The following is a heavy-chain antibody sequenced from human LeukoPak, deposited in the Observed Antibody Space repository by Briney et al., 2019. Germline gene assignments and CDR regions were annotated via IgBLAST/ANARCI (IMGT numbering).Heavy chain of an antibody. J-gene: IGHJ6*02. D-gene: IGHD3-10*01. CDR3: AREHSGSGSFYYYGMDV. CDR2: ISSSGSTI. Sequence: GGSLRLSCAASGFTFSSYEMNWVRQAPGKGLEWVSYISSSGSTIYYADSVKGRFTISRDNAKNSLYLQMNSLRAEDTAVYYCAREHSGSGSFYYYGMDVWGQGTTVTVSS. V-gene: IGHV3-48*03. CDR1: GFTFSSYE.